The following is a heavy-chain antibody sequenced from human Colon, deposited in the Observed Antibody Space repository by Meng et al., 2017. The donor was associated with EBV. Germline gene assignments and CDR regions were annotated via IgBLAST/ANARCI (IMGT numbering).Heavy chain of an antibody. Sequence: QGRLQGSGPGLVKPSQTPSLTCTVSGGSINSGDYYWSWIRQPPGKGLEWIGYIYYTGSTYYNPSLKSRVTISMDTSKNQFSLRLSSVTAADTAVYYCARNYYFDYWGQGTLVTVSS. CDR3: ARNYYFDY. CDR2: IYYTGST. J-gene: IGHJ4*02. CDR1: GGSINSGDYY. V-gene: IGHV4-30-4*01.